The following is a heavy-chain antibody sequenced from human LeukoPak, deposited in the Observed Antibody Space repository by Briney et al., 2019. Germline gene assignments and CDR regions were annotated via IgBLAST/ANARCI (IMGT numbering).Heavy chain of an antibody. Sequence: SETLSLTCAVYGGSFSGYYWSWIRQPPGKGLEWIGEINHSGSTNYNPSLKSRVTISVDTSKNQFSLKLSSVTAADTAVYYCARVKNLRPVGIAVAGPFDYWGQGTLVTVSS. CDR2: INHSGST. D-gene: IGHD6-19*01. CDR3: ARVKNLRPVGIAVAGPFDY. V-gene: IGHV4-34*01. CDR1: GGSFSGYY. J-gene: IGHJ4*02.